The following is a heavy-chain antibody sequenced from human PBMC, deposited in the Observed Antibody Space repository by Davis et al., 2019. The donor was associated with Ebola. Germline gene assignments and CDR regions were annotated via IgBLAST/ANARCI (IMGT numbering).Heavy chain of an antibody. Sequence: ASVKVSCKASGYRFTTYGIHWVRQAPGQGLEWMGWINTNTGNPTYAKGFTGRFVFSLDTSVNMAYLLINILKTEDAAVYYCATLPDIWGQGTMVTVSS. J-gene: IGHJ3*02. CDR2: INTNTGNP. CDR1: GYRFTTYG. CDR3: ATLPDI. V-gene: IGHV7-4-1*04.